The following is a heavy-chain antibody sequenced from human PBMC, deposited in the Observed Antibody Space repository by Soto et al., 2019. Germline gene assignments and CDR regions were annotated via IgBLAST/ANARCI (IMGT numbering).Heavy chain of an antibody. CDR3: ARTAGGRVRGALDI. V-gene: IGHV3-30-3*01. J-gene: IGHJ3*02. Sequence: QEQLVESGGGVVQPGRSLRLSCVASGFTFRSYGMHWVRQAPGKGLEWVAVMSDDESKKYYADSVKGRFTISRDNSKNPLFLQMDTLISEDTAVYYCARTAGGRVRGALDIWGQGTMVTVSS. D-gene: IGHD6-13*01. CDR1: GFTFRSYG. CDR2: MSDDESKK.